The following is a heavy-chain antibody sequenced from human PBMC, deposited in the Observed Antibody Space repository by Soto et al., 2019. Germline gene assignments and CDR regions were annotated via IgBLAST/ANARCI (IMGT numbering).Heavy chain of an antibody. CDR1: GFTFSNAW. CDR2: IKSKTDGGTT. Sequence: GGSLRLSCAASGFTFSNAWMSWVRQAPGKGLEWVGRIKSKTDGGTTDYAAPVKGRFTISRDDSKNTLYLQMNSLKTEDTAVYYSTTEAHSSGWNSSYYYYGRDVWGEGTTFSVAS. D-gene: IGHD6-19*01. V-gene: IGHV3-15*01. J-gene: IGHJ6*04. CDR3: TTEAHSSGWNSSYYYYGRDV.